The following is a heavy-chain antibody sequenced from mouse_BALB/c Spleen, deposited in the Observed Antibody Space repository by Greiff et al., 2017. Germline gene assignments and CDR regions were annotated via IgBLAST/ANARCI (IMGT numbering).Heavy chain of an antibody. CDR3: ARFYYANYYFDY. CDR1: GFNIKDYY. V-gene: IGHV14-1*02. CDR2: IDPENGNT. D-gene: IGHD2-1*01. Sequence: EVQLQQSGAELVRPGALVKLSCKASGFNIKDYYMHWVKQRPEQGLEWIGWIDPENGNTIYDPKFQGKASITADTSSNTAYLQLSSLTSEDTAVYYCARFYYANYYFDYWGQGTTLTVSS. J-gene: IGHJ2*01.